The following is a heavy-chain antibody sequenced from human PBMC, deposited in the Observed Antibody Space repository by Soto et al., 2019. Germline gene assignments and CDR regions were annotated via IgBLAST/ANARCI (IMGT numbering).Heavy chain of an antibody. V-gene: IGHV3-33*01. CDR2: ISSDEKIK. CDR1: GFIFSNFG. J-gene: IGHJ4*02. CDR3: ARGLRSVLDY. Sequence: PGGSLGLSCVASGFIFSNFGMHWVRQAPGKGLEWVAVISSDEKIKQYADSVRGRFAISRDNSKNTLYLQMTSLRAEDTAIYYCARGLRSVLDYRGQGTLVTVSS. D-gene: IGHD6-6*01.